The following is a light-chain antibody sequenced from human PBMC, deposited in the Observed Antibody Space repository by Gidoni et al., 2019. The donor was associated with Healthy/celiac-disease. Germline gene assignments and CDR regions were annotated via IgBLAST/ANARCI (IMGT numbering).Light chain of an antibody. CDR3: MQALQTPWT. J-gene: IGKJ1*01. CDR1: QSLLHSNGYNY. CDR2: LGS. Sequence: DIVMTQSPRSLPVTPGEPASISCRSSQSLLHSNGYNYLDWYLQKPGQSPQLLIYLGSNRASGVPDRFSGSGSGTYFTLKISRVEAEDVWVYYCMQALQTPWTFGQGTKVEIK. V-gene: IGKV2-28*01.